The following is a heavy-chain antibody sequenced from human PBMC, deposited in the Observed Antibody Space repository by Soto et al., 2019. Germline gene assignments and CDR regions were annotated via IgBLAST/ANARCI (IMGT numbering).Heavy chain of an antibody. CDR3: AREVLQLWLPAYSYYGMDV. CDR2: ISAYKGNT. V-gene: IGHV1-18*01. J-gene: IGHJ6*02. D-gene: IGHD5-18*01. Sequence: QVQLVQSGAEVKKPGASVKVSCKASGYTFTSYGISWVRQAPGQGLEWMGWISAYKGNTNYAQKLQGRITMTTDTSTSTAYMELRSLRSDDTAVYYCAREVLQLWLPAYSYYGMDVWGQGTTVTVSS. CDR1: GYTFTSYG.